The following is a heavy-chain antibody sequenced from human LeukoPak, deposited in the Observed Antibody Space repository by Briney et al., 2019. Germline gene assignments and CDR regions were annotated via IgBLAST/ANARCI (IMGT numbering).Heavy chain of an antibody. CDR3: ARSPGAPFDY. CDR2: IYSSGTT. CDR1: GGSLHRSF. Sequence: SETLPLTCIVSGGSLHRSFWTWVRQPPGKGLQWIGRIYSSGTTDYSPSLKSRLTISIDTSMNQFSLRLASVTAADTAVYYCARSPGAPFDYWGQGSLVTVSS. J-gene: IGHJ4*02. D-gene: IGHD7-27*01. V-gene: IGHV4-59*01.